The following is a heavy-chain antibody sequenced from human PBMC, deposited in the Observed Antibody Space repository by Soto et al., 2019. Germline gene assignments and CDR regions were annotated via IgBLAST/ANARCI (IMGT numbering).Heavy chain of an antibody. Sequence: QVQLHESGPGLVKPSETLSLTCTVSGGSISSYYWSWIRQPPGKGLEWIGYIYYSGSTNYNPSLKSRVTISVDTSKNQFSLKLSSVTAADTAVYYCARRYGSAIDYWGQGTLVTVSS. CDR3: ARRYGSAIDY. J-gene: IGHJ4*02. CDR2: IYYSGST. V-gene: IGHV4-59*08. CDR1: GGSISSYY. D-gene: IGHD1-26*01.